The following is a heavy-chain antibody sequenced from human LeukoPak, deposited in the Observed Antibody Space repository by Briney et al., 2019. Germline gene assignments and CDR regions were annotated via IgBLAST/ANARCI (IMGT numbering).Heavy chain of an antibody. V-gene: IGHV1-46*01. Sequence: ASVKVSCKASGYTFTSHHMHWVRQAPGQGLEWMGIINPSGGSTNYAQKFQGRVIMTRDMSTSTVYMELSSLRSEDTAVYYCAREAFTFLGVARPQTTKLPPRFDPGGQGTLVTVSS. D-gene: IGHD3-3*01. J-gene: IGHJ5*02. CDR2: INPSGGST. CDR1: GYTFTSHH. CDR3: AREAFTFLGVARPQTTKLPPRFDP.